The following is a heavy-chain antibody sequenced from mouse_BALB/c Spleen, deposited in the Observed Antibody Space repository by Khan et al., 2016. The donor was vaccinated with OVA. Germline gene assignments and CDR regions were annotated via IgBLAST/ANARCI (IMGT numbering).Heavy chain of an antibody. CDR2: ISYSGGT. CDR3: ARGNYYGYYFDY. D-gene: IGHD1-1*01. V-gene: IGHV3-2*02. Sequence: VQLQQPGPGLVKPSQSLSLTCTVTGYSITSGYAWNWIRQFPGNKLEWMGYISYSGGTSYNPSLKSRISITRDTSKNPFFLQLNSVTTEDTATDYCARGNYYGYYFDYWGQGTTLTVSS. J-gene: IGHJ2*01. CDR1: GYSITSGYA.